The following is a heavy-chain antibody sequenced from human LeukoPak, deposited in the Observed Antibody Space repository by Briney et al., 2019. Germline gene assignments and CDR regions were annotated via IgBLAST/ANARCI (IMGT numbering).Heavy chain of an antibody. Sequence: GGSLRLSCAASGFTFSSYSMNWVRQAPGKGLEWVSSISSSSSYIYYADSVKGRFTISRDNAKNSLYLQMNSLRAEDTAVYYCARDGGYSYGLNYYYGMDVWGQGTTVTVSS. CDR1: GFTFSSYS. V-gene: IGHV3-21*01. J-gene: IGHJ6*02. CDR3: ARDGGYSYGLNYYYGMDV. CDR2: ISSSSSYI. D-gene: IGHD5-18*01.